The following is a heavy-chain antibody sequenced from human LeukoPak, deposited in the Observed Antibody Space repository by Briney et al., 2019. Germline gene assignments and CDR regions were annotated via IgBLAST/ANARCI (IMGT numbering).Heavy chain of an antibody. D-gene: IGHD3-16*01. Sequence: GGSLRLSCAASGFTFSSYSMNWVRQAPGKGLEWVSSISSSSSYIYYADSVKGRFTISRDNAKNSLYLQMNSLRAEDTAVYYCARNPSWGGAFDIWGQGTMVTASS. V-gene: IGHV3-21*01. CDR3: ARNPSWGGAFDI. CDR2: ISSSSSYI. CDR1: GFTFSSYS. J-gene: IGHJ3*02.